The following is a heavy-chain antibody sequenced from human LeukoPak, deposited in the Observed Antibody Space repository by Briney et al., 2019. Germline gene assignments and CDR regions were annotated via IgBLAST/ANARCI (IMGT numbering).Heavy chain of an antibody. J-gene: IGHJ4*02. CDR2: INHSGST. V-gene: IGHV4-34*01. CDR1: GGSFSGYY. Sequence: PSETLSLTCAVYGGSFSGYYWSWIRQPPGKGLEWIGEINHSGSTNYNPSLKSRVTISVDTSKNQFSLKLSSVTAADTAVYYCAREQAYSSSSSFDHWGQGTLVTVSS. CDR3: AREQAYSSSSSFDH. D-gene: IGHD6-6*01.